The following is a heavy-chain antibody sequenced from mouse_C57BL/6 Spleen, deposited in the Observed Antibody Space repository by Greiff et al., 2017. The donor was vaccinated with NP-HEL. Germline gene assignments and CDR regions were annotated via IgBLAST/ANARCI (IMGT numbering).Heavy chain of an antibody. CDR1: GYTFTSYW. CDR2: IHPNSGST. V-gene: IGHV1-64*01. CDR3: ARADLLYAMDY. J-gene: IGHJ4*01. Sequence: QVQLQQPGAELVKPGASVKLSCKASGYTFTSYWMHWVKQRPGQGLEWIGMIHPNSGSTNYNEKFKSKATLTVDKSSSTAYMQLSSLTSEDSAVYYCARADLLYAMDYWGQGTSVTVSS. D-gene: IGHD2-1*01.